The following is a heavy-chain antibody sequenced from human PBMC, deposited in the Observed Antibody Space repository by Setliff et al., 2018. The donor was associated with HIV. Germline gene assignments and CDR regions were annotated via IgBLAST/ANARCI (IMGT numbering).Heavy chain of an antibody. CDR2: IHHSGST. V-gene: IGHV4-34*01. J-gene: IGHJ4*02. CDR1: GGSFSGYY. Sequence: PSETLSLTCAVYGGSFSGYYWSWIRQPPGKGLEWIGEIHHSGSTTCNPSLKSRVTISVDTSKNQFSLKLSSVTAADTAVYYCARGRGYSYDYFMRFGSVGYFDYWGQGTLVTVSS. D-gene: IGHD5-18*01. CDR3: ARGRGYSYDYFMRFGSVGYFDY.